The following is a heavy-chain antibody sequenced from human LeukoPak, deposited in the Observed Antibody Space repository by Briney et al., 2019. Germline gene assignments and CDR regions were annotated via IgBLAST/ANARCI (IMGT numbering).Heavy chain of an antibody. V-gene: IGHV4-59*11. CDR3: ARGYGSGSYFDY. D-gene: IGHD3-10*01. Sequence: SETLSLTCTVTDGSISSHYWSWIRQPPGKGLEWIGYIYYNGNTNYNPSLKSRVTISVDTSKNQFSLKLSSVTAADTAVYYCARGYGSGSYFDYWGQGTLVTVSS. CDR2: IYYNGNT. J-gene: IGHJ4*02. CDR1: DGSISSHY.